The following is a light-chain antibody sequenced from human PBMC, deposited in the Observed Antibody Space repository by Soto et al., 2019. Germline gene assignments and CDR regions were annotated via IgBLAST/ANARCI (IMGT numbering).Light chain of an antibody. Sequence: IVMTQSPDSLAVSLGERATINCKSSQSVLYSSDNKYYLAWYQQKPGQPPKLLLYCASTREPGVPDRFSGSGSGTDFTLTISSLQAEDVAVYYCQQYYNTPEFSFGPGTKVEIK. V-gene: IGKV4-1*01. J-gene: IGKJ3*01. CDR3: QQYYNTPEFS. CDR1: QSVLYSSDNKYY. CDR2: CAS.